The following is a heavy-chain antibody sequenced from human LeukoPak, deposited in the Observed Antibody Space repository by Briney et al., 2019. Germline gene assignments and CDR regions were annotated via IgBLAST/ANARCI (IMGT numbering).Heavy chain of an antibody. CDR2: MSYDGSNK. CDR3: ARGSRITMIVVVQGWLDP. V-gene: IGHV3-30-3*01. J-gene: IGHJ5*02. Sequence: GGSLRLSCAASGFTFSSYAMHWVRQAPGKGLEWVAVMSYDGSNKYYADSVKGRFTISRDNSKNTLYLQMNSLRAEDTAVYYCARGSRITMIVVVQGWLDPWGQGTLVTVSS. D-gene: IGHD3-22*01. CDR1: GFTFSSYA.